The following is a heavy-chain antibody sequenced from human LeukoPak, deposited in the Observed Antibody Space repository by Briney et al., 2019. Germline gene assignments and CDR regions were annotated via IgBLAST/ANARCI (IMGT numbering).Heavy chain of an antibody. CDR1: GFTFSTYA. Sequence: GGSLRLSCAASGFTFSTYAMSWVRQAPGKGLEWVSAISSNSGSIYYADSVKGRFTISRDNSKNTLYLQMNSLRAEDTAVYYCAPTRHRAGEWFDPWGQGTLVTVPS. CDR3: APTRHRAGEWFDP. J-gene: IGHJ5*02. D-gene: IGHD6-19*01. CDR2: ISSNSGSI. V-gene: IGHV3-23*01.